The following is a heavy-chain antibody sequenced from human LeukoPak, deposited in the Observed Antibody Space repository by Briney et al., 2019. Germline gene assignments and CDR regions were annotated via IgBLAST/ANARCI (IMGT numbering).Heavy chain of an antibody. CDR2: IIPIFGTA. J-gene: IGHJ3*02. D-gene: IGHD3-10*01. Sequence: SVKVSCKASGGTFSSYAISWVRQAPGQGLEWMGGIIPIFGTANYAQKFQGRVTITTDESTSTAYMELSSLRSEDTAVYYCARGPYGSGSYYAFDIWGQGTMVTVSS. CDR3: ARGPYGSGSYYAFDI. CDR1: GGTFSSYA. V-gene: IGHV1-69*05.